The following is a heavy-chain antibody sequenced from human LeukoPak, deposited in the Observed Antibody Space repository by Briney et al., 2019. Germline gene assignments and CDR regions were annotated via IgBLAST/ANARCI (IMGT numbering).Heavy chain of an antibody. CDR2: VNGYKVKT. Sequence: GASEKVSCKASGYSFTNYGISWVRQAPGQGLEWVGWVNGYKVKTNYTQKVQDRVTMTTDTSTGTAYMELRSLRADDTAVYYCARAPDYADYVDYWGEGTLVSVST. V-gene: IGHV1-18*01. D-gene: IGHD4-17*01. CDR3: ARAPDYADYVDY. J-gene: IGHJ4*02. CDR1: GYSFTNYG.